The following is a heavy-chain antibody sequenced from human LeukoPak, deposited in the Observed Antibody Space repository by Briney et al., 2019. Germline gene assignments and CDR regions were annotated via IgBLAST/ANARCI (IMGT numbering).Heavy chain of an antibody. D-gene: IGHD4-17*01. V-gene: IGHV3-30*02. CDR2: IRYDGSNK. CDR1: GFTFDDYA. Sequence: PGGSLRLSCAASGFTFDDYAMHWVRQAPGKGLEWVAFIRYDGSNKYYADSVKGRFTISRDNSKNTLYLQMNSLRAEDTAVYYCAKSRTDGDYVMDYWGQGTLVTVSS. CDR3: AKSRTDGDYVMDY. J-gene: IGHJ4*02.